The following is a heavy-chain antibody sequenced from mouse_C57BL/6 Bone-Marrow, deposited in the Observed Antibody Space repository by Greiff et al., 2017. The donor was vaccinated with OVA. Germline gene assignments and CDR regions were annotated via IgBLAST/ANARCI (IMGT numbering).Heavy chain of an antibody. CDR3: ARSLDAMDY. CDR2: IYPGSGNT. J-gene: IGHJ4*01. CDR1: GYTFTDYY. D-gene: IGHD6-1*01. Sequence: VQLQQSGAELVRPGASVKLSCKASGYTFTDYYINWVKQRPGQGLEWIARIYPGSGNTYYNEKFKGKATLTAAKSSSTAYMQLSSLTSEDSAVYFCARSLDAMDYWGQGTSVTVSS. V-gene: IGHV1-76*01.